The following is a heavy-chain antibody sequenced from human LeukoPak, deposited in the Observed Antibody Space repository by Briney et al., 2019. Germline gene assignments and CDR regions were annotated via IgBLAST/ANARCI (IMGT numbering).Heavy chain of an antibody. CDR1: GFTFSNAW. CDR2: IKSKTDGGTT. Sequence: GGSLRLTCAASGFTFSNAWMSWVCQAPGKGLEWVGRIKSKTDGGTTDYAAPVKGSFTISRDDSKNTLYLQMNSLKTEDTAVYYCTTETPLVGDEPQYYYYMDVWGKGTTVTVSS. CDR3: TTETPLVGDEPQYYYYMDV. J-gene: IGHJ6*03. V-gene: IGHV3-15*01.